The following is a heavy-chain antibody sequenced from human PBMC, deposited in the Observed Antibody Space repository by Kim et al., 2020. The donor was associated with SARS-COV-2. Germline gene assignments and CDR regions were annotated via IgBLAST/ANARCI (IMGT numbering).Heavy chain of an antibody. Sequence: SDTRYSPSFQGQVTISADKPISTAYLQWSSLKASDTAMYYCARLGMEMATIRYWGQGTLVTVSS. J-gene: IGHJ4*02. D-gene: IGHD5-12*01. V-gene: IGHV5-51*04. CDR3: ARLGMEMATIRY. CDR2: SDT.